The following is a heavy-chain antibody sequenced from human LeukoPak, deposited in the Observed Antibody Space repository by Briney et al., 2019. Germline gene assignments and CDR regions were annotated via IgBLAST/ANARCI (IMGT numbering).Heavy chain of an antibody. CDR3: ARDDRRTYYMDV. V-gene: IGHV4-39*07. CDR2: INHSGST. CDR1: GGSISSSSYY. D-gene: IGHD3-16*02. J-gene: IGHJ6*03. Sequence: PSETLSLTCTVSGGSISSSSYYWSWIRQPPGKGLEWIGEINHSGSTNYNPSLKSRVTISVDTSKNQFSLNLSSVTAADTAMYYCARDDRRTYYMDVWGKGTTVTVSS.